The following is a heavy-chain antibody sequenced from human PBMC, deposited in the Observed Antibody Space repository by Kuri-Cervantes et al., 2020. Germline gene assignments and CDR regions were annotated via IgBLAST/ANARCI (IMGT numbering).Heavy chain of an antibody. Sequence: GGSLRLSCAASGFTFNNYWMTWVRQAPGRGMEWVANIKEDGSETSYVGSVKGRLTISRDNAKNSLYLQMDSLRAEDTAVYYCARAPKAEYWGQGTLVTVSS. V-gene: IGHV3-7*01. CDR3: ARAPKAEY. D-gene: IGHD6-25*01. CDR2: IKEDGSET. J-gene: IGHJ4*02. CDR1: GFTFNNYW.